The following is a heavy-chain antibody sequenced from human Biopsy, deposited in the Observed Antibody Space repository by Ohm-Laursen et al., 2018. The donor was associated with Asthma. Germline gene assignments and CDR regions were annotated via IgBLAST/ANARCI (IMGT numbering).Heavy chain of an antibody. CDR3: ARAGESDLVGGLDV. CDR1: GFTFSTYG. CDR2: IDWDGINS. V-gene: IGHV3-30*03. J-gene: IGHJ6*02. D-gene: IGHD2-21*01. Sequence: SLRLSCAASGFTFSTYGMHWVRQAPGKGREWVAYIDWDGINSYYADSVKGRFTISRDNSRNTLYLQKNSLRADDTAVYYCARAGESDLVGGLDVWGQGTTVIVS.